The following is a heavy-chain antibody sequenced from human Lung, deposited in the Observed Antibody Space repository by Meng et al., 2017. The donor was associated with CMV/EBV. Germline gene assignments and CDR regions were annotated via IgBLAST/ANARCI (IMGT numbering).Heavy chain of an antibody. J-gene: IGHJ6*02. Sequence: VQLVGSGGGVVPPGGPRRLSCAALGFTFSSYGMHWVRQAPGKGLEWVAFIRYDGSNKYYADSVKGRFTISRDNSKNTLYLQKNSLRAEDTAVYYCAKARAVTVTPGMDVWGQGTTVTV. CDR3: AKARAVTVTPGMDV. D-gene: IGHD4-17*01. CDR1: GFTFSSYG. CDR2: IRYDGSNK. V-gene: IGHV3-30*02.